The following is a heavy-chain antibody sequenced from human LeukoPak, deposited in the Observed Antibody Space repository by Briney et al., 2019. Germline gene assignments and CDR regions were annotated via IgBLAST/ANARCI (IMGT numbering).Heavy chain of an antibody. CDR3: ARGVGGWDAFDI. J-gene: IGHJ3*02. CDR2: IYSGGSS. V-gene: IGHV3-66*01. CDR1: GFTVSSNY. Sequence: GGSLRLSCAASGFTVSSNYMSWVRQAPGKGLEWVSVIYSGGSSYYADSVKGRFTISRDNSQNTVYLQMNSLRAEDTAVYYCARGVGGWDAFDIWDQGTMVTVSS. D-gene: IGHD2-15*01.